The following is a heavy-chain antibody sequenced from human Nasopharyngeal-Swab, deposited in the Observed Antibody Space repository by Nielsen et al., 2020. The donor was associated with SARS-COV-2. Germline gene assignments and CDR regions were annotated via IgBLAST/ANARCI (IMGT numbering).Heavy chain of an antibody. Sequence: GGSLRLSCEASGFTFGSYTMNWVRQAPGKGLEWVSEISGSGGSTYYAESVKGRFTISRDNSKNTLYLQMSSLRAEDTAIYYCAKDLGVESPLWFDYWGQGTLLTVSS. J-gene: IGHJ4*02. V-gene: IGHV3-23*01. CDR3: AKDLGVESPLWFDY. D-gene: IGHD4-23*01. CDR1: GFTFGSYT. CDR2: ISGSGGST.